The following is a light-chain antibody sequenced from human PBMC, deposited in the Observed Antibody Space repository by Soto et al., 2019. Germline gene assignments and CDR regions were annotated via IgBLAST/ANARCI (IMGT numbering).Light chain of an antibody. V-gene: IGLV1-40*01. CDR2: GNS. CDR1: SSNIGAGYD. J-gene: IGLJ1*01. CDR3: QSYDSSLSANYV. Sequence: QPVLTQPPSVSGAPGQRVTISCTGSSSNIGAGYDVHWYQQLPGTAPKLLIYGNSNRPSGVPDRFSGSKSGTSASLAITGLQPEDEADYYCQSYDSSLSANYVFGTGTKLTVL.